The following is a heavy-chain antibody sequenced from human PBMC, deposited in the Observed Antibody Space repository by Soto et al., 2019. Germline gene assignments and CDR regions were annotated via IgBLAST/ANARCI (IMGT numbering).Heavy chain of an antibody. CDR1: GGSIISYY. CDR2: IYYSGST. J-gene: IGHJ6*02. Sequence: PSETLSLTCTVSGGSIISYYWSWIRQPPGKGLEWIGYIYYSGSTNYNPSLKSRVTISVDTSKNQFSLKLSSVTAADTAVYYCARVAGVVAASYYYYYGMDVWGQGTTVTSP. V-gene: IGHV4-59*01. CDR3: ARVAGVVAASYYYYYGMDV. D-gene: IGHD2-15*01.